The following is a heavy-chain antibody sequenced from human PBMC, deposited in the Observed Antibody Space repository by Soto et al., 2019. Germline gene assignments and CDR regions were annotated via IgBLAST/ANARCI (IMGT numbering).Heavy chain of an antibody. CDR1: GFSLSSYG. CDR3: VRELGFSSTWPAY. D-gene: IGHD2-2*01. CDR2: SSFDGSDA. J-gene: IGHJ4*02. V-gene: IGHV3-30*19. Sequence: VQLVESGGGVVQPGRSLRLSCAASGFSLSSYGMHWVRQAPGKGLEWVADSSFDGSDAHYADSVKGRFTISRDSSTLYLQMNSLRGDDTATYFCVRELGFSSTWPAYWGQGTLVTVSS.